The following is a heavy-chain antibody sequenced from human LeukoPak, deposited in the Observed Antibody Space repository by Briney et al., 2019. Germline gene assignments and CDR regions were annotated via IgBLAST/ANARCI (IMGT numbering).Heavy chain of an antibody. D-gene: IGHD1-14*01. J-gene: IGHJ4*02. V-gene: IGHV4-38-2*01. CDR3: ARGSPEGIDY. Sequence: SETLSLTCAVSGYSISSGYYWGWIRQPPGKGLEWIGSIYHSGSTYYNPSLKSRVTISVDTSKNQFSLKLSSVTAADTAVYYCARGSPEGIDYWGQGTLVTVSS. CDR2: IYHSGST. CDR1: GYSISSGYY.